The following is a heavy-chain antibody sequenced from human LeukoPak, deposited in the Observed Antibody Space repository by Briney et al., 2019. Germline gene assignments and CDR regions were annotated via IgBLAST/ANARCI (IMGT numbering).Heavy chain of an antibody. CDR2: IYTSGST. D-gene: IGHD3-22*01. Sequence: SETLSLTCTVSGGSISSYYWSWIRQPAGKGLEWIGRIYTSGSTNYNPSLKSRVTMSVDTSKNQFSLKLSSVTAADTAVYYCARAHPYYDSSGYPLTEYYFDYWGQGTLVTVSS. J-gene: IGHJ4*02. V-gene: IGHV4-4*07. CDR3: ARAHPYYDSSGYPLTEYYFDY. CDR1: GGSISSYY.